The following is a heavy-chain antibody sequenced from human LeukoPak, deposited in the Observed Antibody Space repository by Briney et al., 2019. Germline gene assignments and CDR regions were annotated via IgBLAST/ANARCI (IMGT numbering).Heavy chain of an antibody. Sequence: GGSLRLSCAASGFTFSSYSMNWVRQAPGKGLEWVSSISSSSSYIYYADSVKGRFTISRDNAKNSLYLQMNSLRAEDTAVYYCARGRRSTLGYYRDHRWFDPWGQGTLVTVSS. CDR1: GFTFSSYS. V-gene: IGHV3-21*01. J-gene: IGHJ5*02. CDR2: ISSSSSYI. CDR3: ARGRRSTLGYYRDHRWFDP. D-gene: IGHD3-3*01.